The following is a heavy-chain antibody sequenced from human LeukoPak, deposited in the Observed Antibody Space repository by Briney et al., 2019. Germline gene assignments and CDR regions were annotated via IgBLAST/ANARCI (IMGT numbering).Heavy chain of an antibody. J-gene: IGHJ4*02. Sequence: SETLSLTCIVSGYSISSGYYWGWIRQPPGKGLEWIGSIYHSGSTHYNPSLKSRVTISVDTSKNQFSLKLSSVTAADTAVYYCARLRSWGQGTLVTVSS. CDR3: ARLRS. D-gene: IGHD3-10*01. CDR2: IYHSGST. V-gene: IGHV4-38-2*02. CDR1: GYSISSGYY.